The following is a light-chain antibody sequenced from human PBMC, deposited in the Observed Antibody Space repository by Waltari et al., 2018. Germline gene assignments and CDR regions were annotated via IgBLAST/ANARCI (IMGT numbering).Light chain of an antibody. J-gene: IGLJ1*01. CDR2: EDT. V-gene: IGLV3-10*01. Sequence: SYELTQTPSVSVSPGQTARITCSGHELPRKYAYWFQQKSGQAPRLVIYEDTKRPSGIRERFSVSSSGTVATLTITGAQVDDEADYYCYSSDSTGLRVFGGGTTVVVL. CDR1: ELPRKY. CDR3: YSSDSTGLRV.